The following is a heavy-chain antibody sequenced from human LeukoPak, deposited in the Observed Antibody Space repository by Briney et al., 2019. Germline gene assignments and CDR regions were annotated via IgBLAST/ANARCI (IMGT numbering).Heavy chain of an antibody. Sequence: SETLSLTCSVSGGSISSYYWSWIRQPPGKGLEWIGYIYYSGSTNYNPSLKSRVTMSVDTSKNQFSLKLSSVTAADTAVYYCTRRGRNNWGEGNDYWGQGTLVTVSS. CDR2: IYYSGST. D-gene: IGHD1-1*01. CDR1: GGSISSYY. V-gene: IGHV4-59*08. J-gene: IGHJ4*02. CDR3: TRRGRNNWGEGNDY.